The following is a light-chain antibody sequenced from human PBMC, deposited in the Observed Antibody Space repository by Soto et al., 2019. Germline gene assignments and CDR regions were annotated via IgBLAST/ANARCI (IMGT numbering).Light chain of an antibody. J-gene: IGKJ1*01. CDR3: QQYGSSRT. Sequence: EIVLTQSPATLSVSPGERATLSCRASQSVSSNSLAWYHQKPGQAPRLLIYGASSRAAGIPGRFSGSGSGTDFTLTISRLEPEDFAVYYCQQYGSSRTFGQGTKVDIK. V-gene: IGKV3-20*01. CDR2: GAS. CDR1: QSVSSNS.